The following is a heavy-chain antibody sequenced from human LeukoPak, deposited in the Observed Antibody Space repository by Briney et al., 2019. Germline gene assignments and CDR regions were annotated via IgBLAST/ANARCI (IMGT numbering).Heavy chain of an antibody. CDR1: GFTFDDYA. Sequence: GGSLRLFCAASGFTFDDYAMHWVRQAPGKGLEWVSGITWNRDNIGYGDSVKGRFTISRDNVKNALYLQMNSLRPEDTALYYCAKDLSSAITSALVLDVWGQGTTVIVSS. J-gene: IGHJ6*02. CDR3: AKDLSSAITSALVLDV. D-gene: IGHD3-22*01. CDR2: ITWNRDNI. V-gene: IGHV3-9*01.